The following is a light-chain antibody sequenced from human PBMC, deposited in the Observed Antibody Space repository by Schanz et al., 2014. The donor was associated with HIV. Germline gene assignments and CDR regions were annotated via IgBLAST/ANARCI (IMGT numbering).Light chain of an antibody. Sequence: QSALTQPPSASGSPGQSVTISCTGTSSDVGGYNYVSWYQQYPGKAPKLMIYEVNKRPSGVPDRFSGSKSGNTASLTVSGLQAEDEADYYCQSYDSSVSGYVFGTGTKLTVL. CDR2: EVN. CDR1: SSDVGGYNY. V-gene: IGLV2-8*01. J-gene: IGLJ1*01. CDR3: QSYDSSVSGYV.